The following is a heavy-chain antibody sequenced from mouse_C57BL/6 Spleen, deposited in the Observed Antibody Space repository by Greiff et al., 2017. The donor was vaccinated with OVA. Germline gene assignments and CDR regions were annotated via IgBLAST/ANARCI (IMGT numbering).Heavy chain of an antibody. CDR1: GYSFTGYF. CDR3: ARPYYGSSYWFAC. V-gene: IGHV1-20*01. CDR2: INPYNGDT. J-gene: IGHJ3*01. D-gene: IGHD1-1*01. Sequence: VQLQQSGPELVKPGDSVKISCKASGYSFTGYFMNWVMQSHGKSLEWIGRINPYNGDTFYNQKFKGKATLTVDKSSSTAHMELRSLTSEDSAVYYCARPYYGSSYWFACWGQGTLVTVSA.